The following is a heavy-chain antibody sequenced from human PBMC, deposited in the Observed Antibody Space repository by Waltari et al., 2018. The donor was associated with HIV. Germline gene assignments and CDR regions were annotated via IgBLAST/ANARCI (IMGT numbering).Heavy chain of an antibody. CDR3: ARCRNAGGRCYGLDY. V-gene: IGHV4-39*01. J-gene: IGHJ4*02. CDR1: GGSMSRSSYY. Sequence: QLLLQESGSGLGKPSETLSITCTVHGGSMSRSSYYWAWLRPPPGKGLDWIAYMYYSGTTYYNPSLQSRVTLSADTSTNQFSLQLSSVTAADTAVYYCARCRNAGGRCYGLDYWGQGTLVPVSS. CDR2: MYYSGTT. D-gene: IGHD2-15*01.